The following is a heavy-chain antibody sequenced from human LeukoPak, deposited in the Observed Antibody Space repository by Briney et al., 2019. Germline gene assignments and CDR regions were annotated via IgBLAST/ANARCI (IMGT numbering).Heavy chain of an antibody. CDR3: ARESSTTVTTGRSVDY. CDR1: GGSISSGGYY. D-gene: IGHD4-17*01. CDR2: IYYSGST. J-gene: IGHJ4*02. V-gene: IGHV4-31*03. Sequence: SGTLSLTCTVSGGSISSGGYYWSWIRQHPGKGLEWIGYIYYSGSTYYNPSLKSRVTISVDTSKNQFSLKPSSVTAADTAVYYCARESSTTVTTGRSVDYWGQGTLVTVSS.